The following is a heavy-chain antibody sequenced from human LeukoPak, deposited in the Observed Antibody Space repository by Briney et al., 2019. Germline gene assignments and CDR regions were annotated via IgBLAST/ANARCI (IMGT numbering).Heavy chain of an antibody. D-gene: IGHD2-2*01. CDR2: ISSSSSYI. Sequence: PGGSLRLSCAASGFTFSSYSMNWVRQAPGKGLEWVSSISSSSSYIYYADSVKGRFTISRDNAKNSLYLQMNSLRAEDTAVYYCAGGFCSSTSCYAFDIWGQGTMVTVSS. V-gene: IGHV3-21*01. J-gene: IGHJ3*02. CDR1: GFTFSSYS. CDR3: AGGFCSSTSCYAFDI.